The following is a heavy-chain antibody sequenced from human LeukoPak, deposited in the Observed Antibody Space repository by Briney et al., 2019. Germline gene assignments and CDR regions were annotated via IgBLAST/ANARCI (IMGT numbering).Heavy chain of an antibody. Sequence: SETLSLTCTVSGGSISSGAYFWGCIRQPPGRGLEWIGSINYSGSTYYNPSLKSRVTISVDTSKNLFPLKLTSVTAADTAVYYCATCRDEFGDYGFTSWGQGTLVTVSS. CDR1: GGSISSGAYF. V-gene: IGHV4-39*06. D-gene: IGHD4-17*01. J-gene: IGHJ5*02. CDR3: ATCRDEFGDYGFTS. CDR2: INYSGST.